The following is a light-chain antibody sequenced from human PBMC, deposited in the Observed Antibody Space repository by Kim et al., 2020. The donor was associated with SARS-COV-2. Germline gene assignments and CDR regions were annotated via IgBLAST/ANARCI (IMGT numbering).Light chain of an antibody. Sequence: VTPKEKVTITWRASQTIGSSLHWYQQKPGQSPKLLIKYVSQSFSGVPPRFSGSGSRTDFTLTINSLEAEDVATYYCHQTNTLPWTFGQGTKVDIK. J-gene: IGKJ1*01. CDR3: HQTNTLPWT. V-gene: IGKV6-21*01. CDR1: QTIGSS. CDR2: YVS.